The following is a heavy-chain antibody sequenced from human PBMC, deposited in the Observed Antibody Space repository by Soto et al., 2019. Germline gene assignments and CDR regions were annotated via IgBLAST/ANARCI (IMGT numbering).Heavy chain of an antibody. CDR1: GESISSSSYY. CDR3: ARQRTTVVTQAYFDH. Sequence: SETLSLTCIVSGESISSSSYYWGWIRQPPGKGLEWIGSIYYSGRTYYNPSFKSRVTISTNTSKNQFSLKISSVTATDTAVYYCARQRTTVVTQAYFDHWGQVALVTVS. D-gene: IGHD2-21*02. V-gene: IGHV4-39*01. J-gene: IGHJ4*02. CDR2: IYYSGRT.